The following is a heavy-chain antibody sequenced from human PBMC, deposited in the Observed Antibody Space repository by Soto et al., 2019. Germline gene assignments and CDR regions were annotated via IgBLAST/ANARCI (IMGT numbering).Heavy chain of an antibody. CDR1: GYSVTIYW. J-gene: IGHJ6*02. D-gene: IGHD5-12*01. CDR2: IYPGDSDT. V-gene: IGHV5-51*01. Sequence: GESLQISCNGSGYSVTIYWCGWVRQMPGKGLEWVGIIYPGDSDTRYSPSFQGQVTISADKSISTAYLQWSSLKASATAMYYCARHISLGDGYKGYYYGMDVWGQGTTVTAP. CDR3: ARHISLGDGYKGYYYGMDV.